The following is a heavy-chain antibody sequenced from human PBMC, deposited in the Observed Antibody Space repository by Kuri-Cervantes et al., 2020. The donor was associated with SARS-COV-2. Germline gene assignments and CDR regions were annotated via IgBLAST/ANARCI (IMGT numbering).Heavy chain of an antibody. CDR3: ARGGLCSGGSCYHYSYYMDV. Sequence: GESLKISCAASRFTFRTYRMKWVRQAPGKGLEGISQIGVTKNVTDHAVSVVGRFTVSRDSPKKSLCLHMDSLRAEDSAVYSCARGGLCSGGSCYHYSYYMDVWGKGTTVTVSS. CDR2: IGVTKNVT. D-gene: IGHD2-15*01. CDR1: RFTFRTYR. J-gene: IGHJ6*03. V-gene: IGHV3-48*01.